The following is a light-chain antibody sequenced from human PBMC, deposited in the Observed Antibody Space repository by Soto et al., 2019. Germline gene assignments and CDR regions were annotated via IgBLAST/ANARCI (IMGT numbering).Light chain of an antibody. CDR2: EVS. J-gene: IGLJ1*01. V-gene: IGLV2-14*01. CDR1: SRDVGGYNY. CDR3: SSYTSSSTFYV. Sequence: QSVLTQPASVSGSPGQSITISCTGTSRDVGGYNYVSWYQQHPGKAPTLMISEVSNRPSGVSNRFSGSKSGNTASLTISGLQAEDEADYDCSSYTSSSTFYVFGTGTKLTVL.